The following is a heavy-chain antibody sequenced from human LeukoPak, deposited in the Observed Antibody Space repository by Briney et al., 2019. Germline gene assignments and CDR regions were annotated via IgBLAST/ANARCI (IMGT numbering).Heavy chain of an antibody. D-gene: IGHD3-10*01. Sequence: SETLSLTCTVSGGSISSSSYYWGWIRQPPGKGLEWIGEINHSGSTNYNPSLKSRVTISVDTSKNQFSLKLSSVTAADTAVYYCASTRGVSDYWGQGTLVTVSS. CDR1: GGSISSSSYY. CDR3: ASTRGVSDY. V-gene: IGHV4-39*07. CDR2: INHSGST. J-gene: IGHJ4*02.